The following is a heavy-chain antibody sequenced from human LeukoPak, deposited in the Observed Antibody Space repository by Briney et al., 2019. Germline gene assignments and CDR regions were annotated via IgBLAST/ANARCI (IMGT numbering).Heavy chain of an antibody. J-gene: IGHJ4*02. CDR2: INHSGST. Sequence: PSETLSLTCAVYGGSFSGYYWSWIRQPPGKGLEWIGEINHSGSTNYNPSLKSRVTISVDTSKNQFSLKLSSVTAADTAVYYCALSGYYSNTVDYWGQGTLVTVSS. V-gene: IGHV4-34*01. CDR3: ALSGYYSNTVDY. D-gene: IGHD3-22*01. CDR1: GGSFSGYY.